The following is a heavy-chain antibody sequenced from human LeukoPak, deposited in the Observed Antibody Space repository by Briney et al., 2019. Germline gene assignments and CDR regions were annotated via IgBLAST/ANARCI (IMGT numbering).Heavy chain of an antibody. J-gene: IGHJ4*02. CDR1: GYTFTSYG. Sequence: ASVKVSCKASGYTFTSYGISWVRQAPGQGLEWMGWISAYNGNTNYAQKLQGRVTMTIDTSTSTAYMELRSLRSDDTAVYYCARAGPRFLEWFFFVVYWGQGTLVTVSS. CDR2: ISAYNGNT. CDR3: ARAGPRFLEWFFFVVY. D-gene: IGHD3-3*01. V-gene: IGHV1-18*01.